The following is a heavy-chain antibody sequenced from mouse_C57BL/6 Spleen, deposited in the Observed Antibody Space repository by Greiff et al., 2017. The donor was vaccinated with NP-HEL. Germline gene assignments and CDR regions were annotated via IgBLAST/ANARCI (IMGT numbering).Heavy chain of an antibody. CDR2: ISYDGSN. Sequence: EVQRVESGPGLVKPSQSLSLTCSVTGYSITSGYYWNWIRQFPGNKLEWMGYISYDGSNNYNPSLKNRISITRDTSKNQFFLKLNSVTTEDTATYYCARERWLLPLDFDVWGTGTTVTVSS. CDR3: ARERWLLPLDFDV. CDR1: GYSITSGYY. V-gene: IGHV3-6*01. J-gene: IGHJ1*03. D-gene: IGHD2-3*01.